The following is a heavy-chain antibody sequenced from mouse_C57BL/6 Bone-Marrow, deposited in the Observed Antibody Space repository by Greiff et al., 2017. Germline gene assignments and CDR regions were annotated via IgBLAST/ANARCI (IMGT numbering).Heavy chain of an antibody. Sequence: QVQLQQSGAELVKPGASVKISCKASGYAFSSYWMNWVKQRPGKGLEWIGQIYPGDGDTNYNGKFKGKATLTADKSSSTAYMQLSSLTSEDSAVYFCARWDYGNYRMDYWGQGTSVTVSS. CDR3: ARWDYGNYRMDY. J-gene: IGHJ4*01. D-gene: IGHD2-1*01. CDR1: GYAFSSYW. V-gene: IGHV1-80*01. CDR2: IYPGDGDT.